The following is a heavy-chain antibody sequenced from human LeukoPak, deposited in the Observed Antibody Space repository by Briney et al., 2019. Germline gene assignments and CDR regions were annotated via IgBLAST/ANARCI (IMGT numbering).Heavy chain of an antibody. CDR3: ARDRGDSIVGADFDS. CDR2: ISGSGITI. Sequence: GGSLRLSCAASGFTFGFSAMNWVRQAPGKGLEWISFISGSGITIYYSDSVKGRFTISRDNAKNSLYLQMNGLRAEDTAVYYCARDRGDSIVGADFDSWGQGTLVTVSS. CDR1: GFTFGFSA. V-gene: IGHV3-48*01. J-gene: IGHJ4*02. D-gene: IGHD1-26*01.